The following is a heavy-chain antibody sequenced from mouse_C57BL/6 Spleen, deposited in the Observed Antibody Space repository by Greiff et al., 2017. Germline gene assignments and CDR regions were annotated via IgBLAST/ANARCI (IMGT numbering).Heavy chain of an antibody. D-gene: IGHD1-1*01. CDR1: GYTFTSYW. J-gene: IGHJ4*01. V-gene: IGHV1-61*01. CDR2: IYPSDSAT. Sequence: QVQLQQPGAELVRPGSSVKLSCKASGYTFTSYWMDWVKQRPGQGLEWIGNIYPSDSATHYTQKFKDKATLTVDKSSSTASMPLSSLTSEDSAVYYCARERIYGSSPHYYAMDYWGQGTSVTVSS. CDR3: ARERIYGSSPHYYAMDY.